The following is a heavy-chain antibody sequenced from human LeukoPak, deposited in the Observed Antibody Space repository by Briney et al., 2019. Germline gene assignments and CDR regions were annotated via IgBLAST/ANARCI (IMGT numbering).Heavy chain of an antibody. CDR1: GGSISSGDYY. D-gene: IGHD2-8*02. V-gene: IGHV4-30-4*01. J-gene: IGHJ4*02. CDR2: IYYSGST. Sequence: PSETLSLTCTVSGGSISSGDYYWSWIRQPSGKGLEWIGYIYYSGSTYYNPSLKSRVTISVDTSKNQFSLKLNSVTAADTAVYYCARTGGTIDYWGQGTLVTVSS. CDR3: ARTGGTIDY.